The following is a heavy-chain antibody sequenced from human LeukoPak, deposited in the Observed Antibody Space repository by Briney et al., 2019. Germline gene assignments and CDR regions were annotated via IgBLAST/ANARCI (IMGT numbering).Heavy chain of an antibody. D-gene: IGHD3-3*01. CDR3: ARERAYDFWSCYPPAIEYYYYYYMDV. J-gene: IGHJ6*03. V-gene: IGHV3-21*01. CDR2: SSSSSSYI. CDR1: GFTFSSYS. Sequence: GGSVRLSCEASGFTFSSYSMKWIRQAPGKGLECVSSSSSSSSYIYYADSVKGRFTISRDNAKNSLYLQMNSLRAEDTAVYYCARERAYDFWSCYPPAIEYYYYYYMDVWGKGTTVTVSS.